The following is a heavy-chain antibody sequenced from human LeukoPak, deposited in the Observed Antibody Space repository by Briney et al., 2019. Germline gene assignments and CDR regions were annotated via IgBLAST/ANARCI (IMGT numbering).Heavy chain of an antibody. D-gene: IGHD3-10*01. CDR2: VYPSDSDT. Sequence: GESLKISCQGSGYNFPNYWIGWVRQMPGKGLEWMGIVYPSDSDTRYSPSFQGQVTISADQSISTAYLQWSSLKASDTAMYYCARPYYSGSGSYFGIWGHGTMVTVSS. J-gene: IGHJ3*02. CDR3: ARPYYSGSGSYFGI. V-gene: IGHV5-51*01. CDR1: GYNFPNYW.